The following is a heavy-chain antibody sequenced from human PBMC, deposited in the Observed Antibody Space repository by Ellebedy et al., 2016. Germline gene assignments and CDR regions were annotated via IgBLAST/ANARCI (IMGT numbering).Heavy chain of an antibody. J-gene: IGHJ3*02. CDR3: AKGLYNGSPGGAFEI. Sequence: GESLKISXAASGFTFSSYALSWVRQAPGKGLEWVSFIDSRSRYIEYADSVKGRFTVSRDNSKSTLYLQMNNVRAEDTAVYYCAKGLYNGSPGGAFEIWGQGTMVTVSS. D-gene: IGHD1-26*01. CDR2: IDSRSRYI. V-gene: IGHV3-21*01. CDR1: GFTFSSYA.